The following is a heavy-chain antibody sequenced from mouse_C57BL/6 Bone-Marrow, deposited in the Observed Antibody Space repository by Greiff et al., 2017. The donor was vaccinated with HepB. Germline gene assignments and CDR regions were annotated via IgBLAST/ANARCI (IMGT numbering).Heavy chain of an antibody. CDR1: GFNIKDDY. CDR3: TRESNYVEDY. Sequence: EVQLQQSGAELVRPGSSVKLSCTAPGFNIKDDYMHWVKQRPEQGLEWIGWIDPENGDTEYASKFQGKATITADTSANTAYLQLSSLTSEDTAVYYCTRESNYVEDYWDQGASGTVSS. J-gene: IGHJ4*01. V-gene: IGHV14-4*01. D-gene: IGHD2-5*01. CDR2: IDPENGDT.